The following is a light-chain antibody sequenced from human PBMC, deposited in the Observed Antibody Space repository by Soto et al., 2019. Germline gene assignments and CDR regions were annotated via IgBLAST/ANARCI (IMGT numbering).Light chain of an antibody. V-gene: IGLV2-23*01. CDR1: SSDVGSYNL. CDR2: EGS. J-gene: IGLJ1*01. CDR3: CSYETSSTYV. Sequence: QSVLTQPASVSGSPGQSITISCTGTSSDVGSYNLVSWYQHHPGKTPKLMIYEGSRRPSGVSNRFSASKSGNTASLTISGLQAEDEAEYYCCSYETSSTYVLGSGTKV.